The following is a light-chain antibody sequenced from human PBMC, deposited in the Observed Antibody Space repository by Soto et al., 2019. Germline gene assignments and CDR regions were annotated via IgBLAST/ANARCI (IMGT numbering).Light chain of an antibody. J-gene: IGKJ1*01. CDR1: QSVSSSY. V-gene: IGKV3-15*01. Sequence: IVLTQSPVALSWSRGERGTLSCMAIQSVSSSYLAWYQQNPGQAPRLLIYGASTRVTGIPARFSGRGSGTEFTLTISSLQSEDFAVYNWLQYHNWWAFGQGTKVDIK. CDR2: GAS. CDR3: LQYHNWWA.